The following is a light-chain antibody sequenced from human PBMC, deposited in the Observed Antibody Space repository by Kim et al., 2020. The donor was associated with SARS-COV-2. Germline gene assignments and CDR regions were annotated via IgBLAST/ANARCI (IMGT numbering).Light chain of an antibody. CDR1: QGVSSY. Sequence: SPGDRVTITCRASQGVSSYLAWYQQRPAKAPELLIYAASTLQSGVPSRFSGSGSGTDFTLTINSLQSEDFATYSCQQYYTYPRGTFGQGTKVDIK. J-gene: IGKJ1*01. CDR3: QQYYTYPRGT. V-gene: IGKV1-8*01. CDR2: AAS.